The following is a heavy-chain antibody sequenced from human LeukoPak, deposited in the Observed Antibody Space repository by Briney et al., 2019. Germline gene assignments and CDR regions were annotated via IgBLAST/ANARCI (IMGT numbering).Heavy chain of an antibody. Sequence: SETLSLTCAVYGGSFSGYYWSWIRQPPGKGLEWIGEINHSGSTNYNPSLKSRVTISVDTSKNQFSLKLSSVTAADTAVYYCARQWLARTPIDYWGQGTLVTVSS. J-gene: IGHJ4*02. CDR3: ARQWLARTPIDY. CDR2: INHSGST. D-gene: IGHD6-19*01. CDR1: GGSFSGYY. V-gene: IGHV4-34*01.